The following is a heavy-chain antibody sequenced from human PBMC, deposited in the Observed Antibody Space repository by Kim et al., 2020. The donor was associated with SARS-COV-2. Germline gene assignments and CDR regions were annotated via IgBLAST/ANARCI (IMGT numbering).Heavy chain of an antibody. V-gene: IGHV3-7*01. D-gene: IGHD6-19*01. Sequence: GGSLRLSCAASGFTFSSYWMTWVRQAPGKGLEWVANIKQDGNQKYYADSVKGRFTISRDNAKNSLYLQMNILRAEDTAVYYCARDGDLYGSGQAAFDIWGHGKMVTVSS. CDR2: IKQDGNQK. CDR1: GFTFSSYW. J-gene: IGHJ3*02. CDR3: ARDGDLYGSGQAAFDI.